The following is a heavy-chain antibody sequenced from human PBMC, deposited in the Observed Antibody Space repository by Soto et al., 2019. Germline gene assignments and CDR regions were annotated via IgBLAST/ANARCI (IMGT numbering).Heavy chain of an antibody. V-gene: IGHV3-30*18. J-gene: IGHJ4*02. CDR3: AKSPNFYCSSPNCYKYYFDH. D-gene: IGHD2-2*02. CDR2: ISYDGSEK. Sequence: GGSLRLSCAASGFTFNTYGMHWGRQAPGKGLEWVAVISYDGSEKYYVDSVKGRFTISKDNSKNTLYLQMNSLRPEDTAVYYCAKSPNFYCSSPNCYKYYFDHWGQGTRVTVSS. CDR1: GFTFNTYG.